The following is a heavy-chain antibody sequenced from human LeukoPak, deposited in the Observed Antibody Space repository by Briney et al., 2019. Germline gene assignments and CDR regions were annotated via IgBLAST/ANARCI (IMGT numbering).Heavy chain of an antibody. CDR1: GFTFSNYG. D-gene: IGHD3-10*01. CDR2: INSDGSTT. Sequence: GGSLRLSCAASGFTFSNYGLNWVRQAPGKGLVWVSRINSDGSTTTYADSVKGRFTISRDNAKNTLYLQMNSLRAEDTAVYYCTRGGVDYWGQGTLVTVSS. V-gene: IGHV3-74*01. J-gene: IGHJ4*02. CDR3: TRGGVDY.